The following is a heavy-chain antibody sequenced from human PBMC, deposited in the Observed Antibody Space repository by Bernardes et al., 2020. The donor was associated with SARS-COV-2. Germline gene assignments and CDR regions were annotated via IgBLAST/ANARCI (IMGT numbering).Heavy chain of an antibody. V-gene: IGHV3-33*01. CDR3: ARAGGWFESSGPDY. Sequence: GGSLRLSCAASGFTFSRYAMHWVRQAPGEGLEWLAVIWNDGRNKYYAESVKGRFTISIDNSKNTLYLQMTSLRVADTAVYYCARAGGWFESSGPDYWGQGTLVTVSS. CDR1: GFTFSRYA. J-gene: IGHJ4*02. CDR2: IWNDGRNK. D-gene: IGHD6-19*01.